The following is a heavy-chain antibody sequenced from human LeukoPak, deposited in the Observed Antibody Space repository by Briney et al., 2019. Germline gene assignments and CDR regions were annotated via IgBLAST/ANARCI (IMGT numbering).Heavy chain of an antibody. J-gene: IGHJ4*02. CDR2: ICSSSSYI. CDR3: ARDYSLRSHFDY. Sequence: GGALRLSSAHSRFTLCRYSMNSVRQDPRKGLERVSYICSSSSYIYYTDSVKGRFTISRDNAKNSLYLQMNSLRAEDTAVYYCARDYSLRSHFDYWGQGTLVTVSS. D-gene: IGHD1-26*01. CDR1: RFTLCRYS. V-gene: IGHV3-21*01.